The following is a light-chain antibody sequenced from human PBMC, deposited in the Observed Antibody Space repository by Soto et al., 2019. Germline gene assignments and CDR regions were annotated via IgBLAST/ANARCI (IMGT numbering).Light chain of an antibody. CDR1: SSNIGAGYD. J-gene: IGLJ1*01. CDR2: ANN. CDR3: QSYDSSLSGYV. Sequence: SAVTQPPSVSGAPGQRVTISCTGSSSNIGAGYDVHWYQQLPGTAPKLLIYANNIRPSGVPGRFSGSKSGTSASLAITGLQAEDEADYYCQSYDSSLSGYVFGTGAKVTVL. V-gene: IGLV1-40*02.